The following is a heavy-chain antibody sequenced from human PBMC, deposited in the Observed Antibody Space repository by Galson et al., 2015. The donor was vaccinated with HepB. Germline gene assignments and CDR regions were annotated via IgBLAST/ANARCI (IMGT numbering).Heavy chain of an antibody. CDR1: GYTFTSYY. J-gene: IGHJ4*02. V-gene: IGHV1-46*01. CDR3: ARDRTYCGGDCYGIFDY. CDR2: INPSGGST. Sequence: SVKVSCKASGYTFTSYYMHWVRQAPGQGLEWMGIINPSGGSTSYAQKFQGRVTMTRDTSTSTVYMELSSLRSEDTAVYYCARDRTYCGGDCYGIFDYWGQGTLVTVSS. D-gene: IGHD2-21*01.